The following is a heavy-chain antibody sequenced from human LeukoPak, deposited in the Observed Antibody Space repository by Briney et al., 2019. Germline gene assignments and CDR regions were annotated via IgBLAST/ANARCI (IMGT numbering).Heavy chain of an antibody. D-gene: IGHD4-11*01. J-gene: IGHJ4*02. CDR3: ARGYSYFDY. Sequence: PSETLSLTCSVSGGSMSLYYWSWVRQPAGKGLEWIGRLNATGSTNYNPSLKSRVSMSEDTSKNQFSLRLTSVTAADAAVYYCARGYSYFDYWSQGTLVTVSS. CDR1: GGSMSLYY. CDR2: LNATGST. V-gene: IGHV4-4*07.